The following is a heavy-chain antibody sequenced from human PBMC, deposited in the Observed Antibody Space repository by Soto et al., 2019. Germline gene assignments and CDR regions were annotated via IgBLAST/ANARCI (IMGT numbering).Heavy chain of an antibody. CDR1: GFSLSTSGMC. D-gene: IGHD2-15*01. CDR3: ARTLDQSSGEDYYYMDV. V-gene: IGHV2-70*11. Sequence: GSGPTLVNPTQTLTLTCTFSGFSLSTSGMCVSWIRQPPGKALEWLARIDWDDEKYYSTSLKTRLTISKDTSKNLVVLTMTNMDPVDTATYYCARTLDQSSGEDYYYMDVWGKGTTVTVAS. CDR2: IDWDDEK. J-gene: IGHJ6*03.